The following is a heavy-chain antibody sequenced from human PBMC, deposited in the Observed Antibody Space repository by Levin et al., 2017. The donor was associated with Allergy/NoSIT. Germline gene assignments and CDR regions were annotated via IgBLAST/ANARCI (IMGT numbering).Heavy chain of an antibody. J-gene: IGHJ6*02. CDR2: ISSSSSSI. Sequence: GESLKISCVASGFTFSNYIMNWVRQAPGRGLEWVSFISSSSSSIYYADSVRGRFTISRDDAKNSLYLQMNSLRAEDTAVYYCARGDCSSTSCSYVNFYYAMDVWGQGTTVTVSS. CDR3: ARGDCSSTSCSYVNFYYAMDV. V-gene: IGHV3-48*01. CDR1: GFTFSNYI. D-gene: IGHD2-2*01.